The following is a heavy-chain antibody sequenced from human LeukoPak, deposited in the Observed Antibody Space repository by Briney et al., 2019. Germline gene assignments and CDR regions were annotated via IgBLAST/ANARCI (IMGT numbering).Heavy chain of an antibody. D-gene: IGHD1-26*01. CDR3: AGVGADDLDAFDI. CDR1: GYIFTDYY. Sequence: ASVTVSCRASGYIFTDYYIHWVRQAPGQGLEWMGWINPNSSGTNYAQKFQGRVTMTRDTSISTAYMELSRLRSDDTAVYYCAGVGADDLDAFDIWGQGTMVTVSS. CDR2: INPNSSGT. J-gene: IGHJ3*02. V-gene: IGHV1-2*02.